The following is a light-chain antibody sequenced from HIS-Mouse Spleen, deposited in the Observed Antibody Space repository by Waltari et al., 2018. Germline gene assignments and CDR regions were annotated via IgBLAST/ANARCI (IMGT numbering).Light chain of an antibody. CDR3: QSYDSSNWV. CDR1: SGSIASNY. V-gene: IGLV6-57*02. Sequence: NFMLTQPHPVSESPGKTVTISCTGSSGSIASNYVQWYQQRPGSAPTTVIYEDNQRPPGVPDRVSGSIDSSANSASLTISGLKTEDEADYCCQSYDSSNWVFGGGTKLTVL. CDR2: EDN. J-gene: IGLJ3*02.